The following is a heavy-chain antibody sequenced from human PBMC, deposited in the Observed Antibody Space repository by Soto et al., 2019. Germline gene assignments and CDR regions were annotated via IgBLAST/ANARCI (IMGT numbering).Heavy chain of an antibody. D-gene: IGHD6-13*01. V-gene: IGHV3-33*01. CDR3: ARAQQLVPFDY. J-gene: IGHJ4*02. Sequence: GGSLRLSCAASGFTFSSYGMHWVRQAPGKGLEWVAVIWYDGSNKYYADSVKGRFTISRDNSKNTLYLQMNSLRAEDTAVYYCARAQQLVPFDYWGQGTLVTVSS. CDR2: IWYDGSNK. CDR1: GFTFSSYG.